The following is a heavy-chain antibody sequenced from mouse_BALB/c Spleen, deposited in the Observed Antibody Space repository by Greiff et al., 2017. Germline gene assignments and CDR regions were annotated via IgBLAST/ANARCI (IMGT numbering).Heavy chain of an antibody. V-gene: IGHV5-17*02. Sequence: EVQLVESGGGLVKPGGSRKLSCAASGFTFSSFGMHWVRQAPEKGLEWVAYISSGSSTIYYADTVKGRFTISRDNPKNTLFLQMTSLRSEYTAMYYCARGCVDYWGQGTTLTVSS. CDR2: ISSGSSTI. CDR1: GFTFSSFG. CDR3: ARGCVDY. J-gene: IGHJ2*01.